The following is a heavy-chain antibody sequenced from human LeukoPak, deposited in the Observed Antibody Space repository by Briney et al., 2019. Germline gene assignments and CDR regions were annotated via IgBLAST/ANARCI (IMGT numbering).Heavy chain of an antibody. D-gene: IGHD3-22*01. J-gene: IGHJ4*02. Sequence: GGSLRLSCAASGYPFSRYAMSWVRQAPGKGLEWVSAISGSGGSTYYADSVKGRFTISRENYKNTLYLQMNSLRAEETAVYYCANEGRLSLVVTFWGQGTLVTVSS. V-gene: IGHV3-23*01. CDR2: ISGSGGST. CDR3: ANEGRLSLVVTF. CDR1: GYPFSRYA.